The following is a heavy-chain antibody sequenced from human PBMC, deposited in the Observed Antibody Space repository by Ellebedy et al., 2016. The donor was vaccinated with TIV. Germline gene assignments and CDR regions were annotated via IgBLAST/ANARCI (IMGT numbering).Heavy chain of an antibody. V-gene: IGHV3-30*03. CDR1: GFTFSSYG. D-gene: IGHD2-21*02. CDR2: ISYDGSNK. J-gene: IGHJ6*03. CDR3: ARDRPSWRLGGLKAGLYMDV. Sequence: GESLKISXAASGFTFSSYGMHWVRQAPGKGLEWVAVISYDGSNKYYADSVKGRFTISRDNSKNTLYLQMNSLRAEDTAVYYCARDRPSWRLGGLKAGLYMDVWGKGTTVTVSS.